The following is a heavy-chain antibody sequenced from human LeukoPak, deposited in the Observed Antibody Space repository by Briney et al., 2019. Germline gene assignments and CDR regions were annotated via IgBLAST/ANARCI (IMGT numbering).Heavy chain of an antibody. CDR2: IYYSGST. D-gene: IGHD5-24*01. CDR1: GGSISNYY. V-gene: IGHV4-59*01. J-gene: IGHJ4*02. CDR3: AGLRSGYNVFDS. Sequence: PSETLSLTCTVSGGSISNYYWNWIRQSPGKGLEWIGYIYYSGSTSYNPSLKSRVTISVDTSKNQFTLNLSSVTAADTAVYHCAGLRSGYNVFDSWGQGTLVTVSS.